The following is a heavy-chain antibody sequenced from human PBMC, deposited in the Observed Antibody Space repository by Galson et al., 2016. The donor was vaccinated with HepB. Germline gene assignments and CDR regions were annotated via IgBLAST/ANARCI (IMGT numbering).Heavy chain of an antibody. CDR2: TFYRSTWEN. J-gene: IGHJ6*02. D-gene: IGHD3-10*01. CDR1: GDSVYNTGAA. CDR3: ARAVMLGRGMDV. V-gene: IGHV6-1*01. Sequence: CAISGDSVYNTGAAWVWIRQSPSRGLEWLGRTFYRSTWENHYAGSVINRITISPDTSRNQFSLHLHSLTPEDTAVYYCARAVMLGRGMDVWGQGTTVTVSS.